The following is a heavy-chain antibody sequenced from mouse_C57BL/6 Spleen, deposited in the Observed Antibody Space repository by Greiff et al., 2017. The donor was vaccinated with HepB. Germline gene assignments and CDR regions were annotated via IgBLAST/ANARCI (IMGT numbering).Heavy chain of an antibody. CDR3: ARSTTVVSGDYAMDY. V-gene: IGHV1-80*01. D-gene: IGHD1-1*01. J-gene: IGHJ4*01. Sequence: QVQLQQSGAELVKPGASVKISCKASGYAFSSYWMNWVKQRPGKGIEWIGQIYPGDGDTNYNGKFKGKATLTADKSSSTAYMQLSSLTSEDSAVYICARSTTVVSGDYAMDYWCQGTSVTVSS. CDR2: IYPGDGDT. CDR1: GYAFSSYW.